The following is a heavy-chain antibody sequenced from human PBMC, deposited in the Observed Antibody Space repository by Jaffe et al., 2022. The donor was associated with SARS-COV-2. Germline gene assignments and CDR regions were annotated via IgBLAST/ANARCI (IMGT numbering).Heavy chain of an antibody. Sequence: EVQLVESGGDLVQPGGSLRLSCAASGFTFSSHWMHWVRQVPGKGLVWVSRINSDGRSISYADSVKGRFTISRDNSKNMLYLQMNSLRAEDTALYFCARADAVDYGHNRIDYWGQGTPVTVSS. J-gene: IGHJ4*02. V-gene: IGHV3-74*01. CDR1: GFTFSSHW. D-gene: IGHD4-17*01. CDR2: INSDGRSI. CDR3: ARADAVDYGHNRIDY.